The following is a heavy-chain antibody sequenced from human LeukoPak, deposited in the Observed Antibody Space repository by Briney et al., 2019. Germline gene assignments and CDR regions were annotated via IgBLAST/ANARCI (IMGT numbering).Heavy chain of an antibody. V-gene: IGHV4-39*02. CDR2: INYSGNT. J-gene: IGHJ4*02. D-gene: IGHD3-16*01. CDR1: SGSISGSDYY. Sequence: SETLSLTCTVSSGSISGSDYYWCWIRQPPGKGLEWIGSINYSGNTFYDSSLKSRVTISVDTSKNHFSLRLTSVTAADTAVYYCARLVLSYGNAFDHWGQGALVTVSS. CDR3: ARLVLSYGNAFDH.